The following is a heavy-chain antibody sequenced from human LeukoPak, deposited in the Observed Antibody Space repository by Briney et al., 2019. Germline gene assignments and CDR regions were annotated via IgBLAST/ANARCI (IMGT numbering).Heavy chain of an antibody. CDR1: GYTFTSYD. Sequence: ASVKVSCKASGYTFTSYDINWVRQAPGQGLEWMGGIIPIFGTANYAQKFQGRVTITADESTSTAYMELSSLRSEDTAVYYCAREESSGFNYFDYWGQGTLVTVSS. CDR3: AREESSGFNYFDY. D-gene: IGHD6-19*01. V-gene: IGHV1-69*13. CDR2: IIPIFGTA. J-gene: IGHJ4*02.